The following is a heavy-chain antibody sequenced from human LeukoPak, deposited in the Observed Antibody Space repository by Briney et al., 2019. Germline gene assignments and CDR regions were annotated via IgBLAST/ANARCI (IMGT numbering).Heavy chain of an antibody. V-gene: IGHV3-23*01. CDR2: IRGSGEST. CDR1: GFIFNTYA. J-gene: IGHJ4*02. D-gene: IGHD3-10*01. CDR3: AKDRISYTTSPGELSH. Sequence: GGSLSLSCAASGFIFNTYAMSWVRQAPGKGLEWGSTIRGSGESTHYADSVQGRFTISRDNSLYTVYLQMDSLRGDDTAVYYCAKDRISYTTSPGELSHWGQGTLVIVSP.